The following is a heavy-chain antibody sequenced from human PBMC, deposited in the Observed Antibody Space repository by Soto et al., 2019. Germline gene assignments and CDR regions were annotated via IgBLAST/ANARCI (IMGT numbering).Heavy chain of an antibody. CDR3: ARDIINSRGYYYEVGAFDI. D-gene: IGHD3-22*01. Sequence: KASETLSLTCTVSGGSISDGGYYWSWVRQHPGKGLEWIEYIYYSGTTFYNPSLKGRITISVDTSKDQFSLKLTSVTAADTAVYFCARDIINSRGYYYEVGAFDIWGQGTMVTVSS. V-gene: IGHV4-31*03. CDR1: GGSISDGGYY. CDR2: IYYSGTT. J-gene: IGHJ3*02.